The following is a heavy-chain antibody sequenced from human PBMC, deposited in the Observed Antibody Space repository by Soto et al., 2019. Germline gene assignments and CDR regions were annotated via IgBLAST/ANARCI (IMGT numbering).Heavy chain of an antibody. D-gene: IGHD6-6*01. CDR2: ISDTGGT. CDR3: AKRVPYTSSSAYFES. V-gene: IGHV3-23*01. CDR1: GFTLNNFG. Sequence: LRLSCAASGFTLNNFGMSWVRQAAGKGLEWVSSISDTGGTFYGDSVKGRFTISRDNSQNTVFLYMNSLRAEDTAVYYCAKRVPYTSSSAYFESWGQGTLVTVSS. J-gene: IGHJ4*02.